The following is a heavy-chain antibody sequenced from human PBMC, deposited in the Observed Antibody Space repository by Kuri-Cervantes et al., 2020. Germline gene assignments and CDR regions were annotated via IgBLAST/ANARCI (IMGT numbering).Heavy chain of an antibody. Sequence: GESLKISCAASGFTFSSYGMHWVRQAPGKGLEWVAVIWYDGSNKYYADSVKGRFTISRDNAKNSLYLQMNSLRAEDTAVYYCARLAYSSSWYYYFDYWGQGTLVTVSS. J-gene: IGHJ4*02. D-gene: IGHD6-13*01. CDR2: IWYDGSNK. V-gene: IGHV3-33*01. CDR3: ARLAYSSSWYYYFDY. CDR1: GFTFSSYG.